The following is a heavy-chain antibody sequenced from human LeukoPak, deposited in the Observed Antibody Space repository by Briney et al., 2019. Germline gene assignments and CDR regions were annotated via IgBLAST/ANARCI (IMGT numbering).Heavy chain of an antibody. Sequence: SETLSLTCTVSGGSISSYYWSWIRQPPGKGLEWIEYIYYSGSTNYNPSLKSRVTISVDTSKNQFSLKLSSVTAADTAVYYCARGPYGSGSEGFDPWGQGTLVTVSS. D-gene: IGHD3-10*01. CDR2: IYYSGST. CDR1: GGSISSYY. J-gene: IGHJ5*02. V-gene: IGHV4-59*01. CDR3: ARGPYGSGSEGFDP.